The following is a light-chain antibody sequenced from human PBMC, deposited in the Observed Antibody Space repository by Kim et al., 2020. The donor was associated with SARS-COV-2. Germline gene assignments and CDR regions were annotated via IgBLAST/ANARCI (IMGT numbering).Light chain of an antibody. V-gene: IGKV3-20*01. CDR3: QQYGSSPYS. Sequence: LSPGERATLSCRASQSVSSSYLTWYQQKPGQAPRLLIYGASSRATGIPDRFSGSGSGTDFTLTISRLEPEDFAVYYCQQYGSSPYSFGQGTKLEI. CDR2: GAS. CDR1: QSVSSSY. J-gene: IGKJ2*03.